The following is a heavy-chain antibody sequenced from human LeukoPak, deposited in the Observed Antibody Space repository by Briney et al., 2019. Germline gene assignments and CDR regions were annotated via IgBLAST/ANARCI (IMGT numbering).Heavy chain of an antibody. CDR3: ARVPCSSTSCYKLVDY. Sequence: SETLSLTCTVSGGSISSSSYYWGWIRQPPGKGLEWIGSIYYSGSTHYNPSLKSRVTISVDTSKSQFSLKLSSVTAADTAVYYCARVPCSSTSCYKLVDYWGQGTLVTVSS. V-gene: IGHV4-39*01. J-gene: IGHJ4*02. CDR2: IYYSGST. D-gene: IGHD2-2*02. CDR1: GGSISSSSYY.